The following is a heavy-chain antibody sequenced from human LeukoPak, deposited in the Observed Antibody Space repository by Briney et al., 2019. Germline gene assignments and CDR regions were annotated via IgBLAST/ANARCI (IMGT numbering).Heavy chain of an antibody. CDR3: ARVGYDFWSGYLNWFDP. CDR1: GGSISSYY. V-gene: IGHV4-59*01. CDR2: IYYSGST. J-gene: IGHJ5*02. Sequence: SETLSLTCTVSGGSISSYYWSWIRPPPGKGLEWIGYIYYSGSTNYNPSLKSRVTISVDTSKNQFSLKLSSVTAADTAVYYCARVGYDFWSGYLNWFDPWGQGTLVTVSS. D-gene: IGHD3-3*01.